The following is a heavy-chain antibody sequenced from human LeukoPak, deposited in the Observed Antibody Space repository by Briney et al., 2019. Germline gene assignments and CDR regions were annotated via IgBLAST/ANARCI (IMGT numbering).Heavy chain of an antibody. V-gene: IGHV4-61*02. J-gene: IGHJ4*01. D-gene: IGHD3-10*01. Sequence: SETLSLTCTVSGGSISSGSYYWSWIRQPAGKGLEWIGRIYTSGSTNYNPSLKSRVTISVDTSKDQFSLKLSSVTAADTAVYYCAREEXRXGHFDYW. CDR2: IYTSGST. CDR1: GGSISSGSYY. CDR3: AREEXRXGHFDY.